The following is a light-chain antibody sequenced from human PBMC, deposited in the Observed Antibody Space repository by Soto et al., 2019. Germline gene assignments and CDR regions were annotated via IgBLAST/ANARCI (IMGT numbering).Light chain of an antibody. CDR3: QQYDDLPLT. CDR1: QDISNY. J-gene: IGKJ4*01. V-gene: IGKV1-33*01. CDR2: DSS. Sequence: DIQMTESPSSLSASVGDRVTLTCQASQDISNYLNWYQQKPGQAPKLLIYDSSALETGVPSRFSGSGSATDFTLTISSLQPEDFATYYCQQYDDLPLTFGGGTKV.